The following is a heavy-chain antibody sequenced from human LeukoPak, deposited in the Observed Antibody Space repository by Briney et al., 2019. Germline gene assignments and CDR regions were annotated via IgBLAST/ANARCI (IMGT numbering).Heavy chain of an antibody. V-gene: IGHV3-23*01. CDR1: GGSISSSSYY. CDR2: ISGSGGST. D-gene: IGHD3-10*02. Sequence: PSETLSLTCTVSGGSISSSSYYWGWTRQPPGKGLEWVSAISGSGGSTYYADSVKGRFTISRDNSKNTLYLQMNSLRAEDTAVYYCAELGITMIGGVWGKGTTVTISS. CDR3: AELGITMIGGV. J-gene: IGHJ6*04.